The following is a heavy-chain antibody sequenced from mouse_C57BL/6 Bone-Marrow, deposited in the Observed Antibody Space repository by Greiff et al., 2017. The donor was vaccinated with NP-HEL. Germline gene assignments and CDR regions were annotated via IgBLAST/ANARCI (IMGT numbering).Heavy chain of an antibody. CDR1: GFTFSSYA. Sequence: EVKVEESGGGLVKPGGSLKLSCAASGFTFSSYAMSWVRQTPEKRLEWVATISDGGSYTYYPDNVKGRFTISRDNAKNNLYLQMSHLKSEDTARNYCARYSNWASWFAYWGQGTLVTVSA. D-gene: IGHD2-5*01. V-gene: IGHV5-4*03. J-gene: IGHJ3*01. CDR2: ISDGGSYT. CDR3: ARYSNWASWFAY.